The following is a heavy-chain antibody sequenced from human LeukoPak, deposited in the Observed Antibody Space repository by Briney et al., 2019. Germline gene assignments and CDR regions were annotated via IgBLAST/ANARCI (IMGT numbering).Heavy chain of an antibody. J-gene: IGHJ4*02. Sequence: PSETLSLTCSVSGASVNSGGYYWGWIRQPPGKGLEWIGYIYHTGNTYYNPSLKSRVTISLDTSKNQFSLKLSSVTAADTAVYYCARGNYDFWSGYYRYYFDYWGQGTLVTVSS. CDR2: IYHTGNT. CDR1: GASVNSGGYY. D-gene: IGHD3-3*01. V-gene: IGHV4-61*08. CDR3: ARGNYDFWSGYYRYYFDY.